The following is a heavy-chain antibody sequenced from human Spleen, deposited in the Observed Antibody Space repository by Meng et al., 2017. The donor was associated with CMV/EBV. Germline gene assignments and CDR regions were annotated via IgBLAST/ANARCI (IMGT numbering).Heavy chain of an antibody. CDR2: IYYSGST. CDR1: GGSIRSSSYY. CDR3: ARGPRGYSYGSQLFY. J-gene: IGHJ4*02. V-gene: IGHV4-39*07. Sequence: QLQLQASGPGLVKPSETLSLTCTVSGGSIRSSSYYWGWIRQPPGKGLEWIGSIYYSGSTYYNPSLKSRVTISVDTSKNQFSLKLSSVTAADTAVYYCARGPRGYSYGSQLFYWGQGTLVTVSS. D-gene: IGHD5-18*01.